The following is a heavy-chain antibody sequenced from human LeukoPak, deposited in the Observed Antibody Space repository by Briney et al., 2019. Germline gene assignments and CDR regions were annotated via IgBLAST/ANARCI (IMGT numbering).Heavy chain of an antibody. Sequence: ASVKVSCKASGYTFTSYGISWVRQAPGQGLEWMGWINTNTGNPTYAQGFTGRFVFSLDTSVSTAYLQISSLKAEDTAAYYCARVRDIQVEWELTPYFDYWGQGTLVTVSS. V-gene: IGHV7-4-1*02. D-gene: IGHD1-26*01. CDR1: GYTFTSYG. CDR2: INTNTGNP. CDR3: ARVRDIQVEWELTPYFDY. J-gene: IGHJ4*02.